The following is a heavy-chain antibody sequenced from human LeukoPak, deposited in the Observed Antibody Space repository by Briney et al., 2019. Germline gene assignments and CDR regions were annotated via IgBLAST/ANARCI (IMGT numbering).Heavy chain of an antibody. V-gene: IGHV4-4*07. CDR3: AREGIAAAEGTFDI. J-gene: IGHJ3*02. D-gene: IGHD6-13*01. CDR1: GGSISGDY. CDR2: IYTSGST. Sequence: SETLSLTCIVSGGSISGDYWSWIRQPAGKGLEWIGRIYTSGSTNSNPSLKSRVTMSLDTSKNPFSLKLTSVTAANTAVYYCAREGIAAAEGTFDIWGRGTMVTVSS.